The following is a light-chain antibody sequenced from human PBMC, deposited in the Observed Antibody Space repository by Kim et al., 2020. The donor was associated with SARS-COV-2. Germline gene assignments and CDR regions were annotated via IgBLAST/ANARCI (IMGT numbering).Light chain of an antibody. V-gene: IGLV3-21*04. J-gene: IGLJ2*01. CDR1: NIGSKS. Sequence: SYELTQPPSVSVAPGKTARITCGGINIGSKSVHWYQQKPGQAPVLVIYYDSDRPSVIPERFSGSNSGNTATLTISRVEAGDEADYYCQVWDSSSDHPFGGGTQLTVL. CDR2: YDS. CDR3: QVWDSSSDHP.